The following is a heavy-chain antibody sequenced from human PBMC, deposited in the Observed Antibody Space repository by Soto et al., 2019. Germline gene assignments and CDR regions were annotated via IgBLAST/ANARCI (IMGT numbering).Heavy chain of an antibody. V-gene: IGHV5-10-1*01. J-gene: IGHJ6*02. D-gene: IGHD2-2*01. Sequence: PGESLKISCKGSGYSFTSYWISWVRQMPGKGLEWMGRIGPSDSYTNYSPSFQGHVTISADKSISTAYLQWSSLKASDTAMYYCARHPIVVVSYGYYYYYGMDVWGQGTTVTVSS. CDR2: IGPSDSYT. CDR3: ARHPIVVVSYGYYYYYGMDV. CDR1: GYSFTSYW.